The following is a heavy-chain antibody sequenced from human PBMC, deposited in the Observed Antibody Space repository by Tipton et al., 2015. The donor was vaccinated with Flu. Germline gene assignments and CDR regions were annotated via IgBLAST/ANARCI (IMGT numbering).Heavy chain of an antibody. J-gene: IGHJ4*02. Sequence: SLRLSCAASGFTFSSYWMHWVRQAPGKGLEWVANIKQDGSEKYYVDSVKGRFTISRDNAKNSLYLQMNSLRAEDTAVYYCAREKEDIAARPENAFDYWGQGTLVTVSS. CDR2: IKQDGSEK. CDR3: AREKEDIAARPENAFDY. CDR1: GFTFSSYW. V-gene: IGHV3-7*01. D-gene: IGHD6-6*01.